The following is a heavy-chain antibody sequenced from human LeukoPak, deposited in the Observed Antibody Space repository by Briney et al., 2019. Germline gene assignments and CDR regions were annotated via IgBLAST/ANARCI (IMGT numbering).Heavy chain of an antibody. J-gene: IGHJ4*02. CDR3: ARQELELRPFDY. CDR1: GGSMSNYY. D-gene: IGHD1-7*01. CDR2: IHYSGST. Sequence: SETLSLTCTVSGGSMSNYYWSWIRQSPGKGLEWIGYIHYSGSTNYNPSLKSRVTISVDTSKNQFSLKLSSVTAADTAVYYCARQELELRPFDYWGQGTLVTVSS. V-gene: IGHV4-59*12.